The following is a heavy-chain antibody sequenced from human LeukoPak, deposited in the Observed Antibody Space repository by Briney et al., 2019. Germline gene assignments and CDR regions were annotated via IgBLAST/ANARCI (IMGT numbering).Heavy chain of an antibody. CDR3: ARWDRYSGYDQEPANYYYYGMDV. CDR2: ISAYNGNT. CDR1: GYTFTSYG. Sequence: VASVKVSCKASGYTFTSYGISWVRQAPGQGLEWMGWISAYNGNTNYAQKLQGRVTMTTDTSTSTAYMELRGLRSDDTAVYYCARWDRYSGYDQEPANYYYYGMDVWGQGTTVTVSS. J-gene: IGHJ6*02. V-gene: IGHV1-18*01. D-gene: IGHD5-12*01.